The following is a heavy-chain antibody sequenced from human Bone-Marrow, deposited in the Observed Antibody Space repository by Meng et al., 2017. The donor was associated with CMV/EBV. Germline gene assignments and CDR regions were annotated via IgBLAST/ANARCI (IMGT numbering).Heavy chain of an antibody. CDR1: GGSISSYY. D-gene: IGHD3-10*01. Sequence: SETLSLTCTVSGGSISSYYWSWIRQPPGKGLEWIGYIYYSGSTNYNPSLKSRVTISVDTSKNQFSLKLSSVTAADTAVYYCARITMVRGVIMTGFDPWGQGTLVTVSS. J-gene: IGHJ5*02. CDR2: IYYSGST. V-gene: IGHV4-59*01. CDR3: ARITMVRGVIMTGFDP.